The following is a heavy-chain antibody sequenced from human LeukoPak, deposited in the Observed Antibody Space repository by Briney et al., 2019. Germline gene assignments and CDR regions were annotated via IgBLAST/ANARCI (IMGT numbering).Heavy chain of an antibody. Sequence: GGSLRLSCAATGFTFSSYSMNWVRQAPGKGLEWVSSISSGSSYIYYADSVKGRFAISRDNAKNSLYLQMNSLRAEDTAVYYCARDLGWEVATVKYFDYWGQGTLVTVSS. V-gene: IGHV3-21*01. D-gene: IGHD5-12*01. J-gene: IGHJ4*02. CDR2: ISSGSSYI. CDR1: GFTFSSYS. CDR3: ARDLGWEVATVKYFDY.